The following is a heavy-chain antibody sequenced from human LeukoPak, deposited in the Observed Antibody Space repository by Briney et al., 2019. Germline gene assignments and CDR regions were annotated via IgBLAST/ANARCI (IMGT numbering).Heavy chain of an antibody. CDR2: INPDSGAT. CDR3: ARSEMADY. CDR1: GYTFTGYY. V-gene: IGHV1-2*02. Sequence: GASVKVSCKASGYTFTGYYMHWVRQAPRQGLEWMGWINPDSGATNYAQRFQGRVTMTRDTSISTAYMELSRLRSDDTALYYCARSEMADYWGQGTLVTVSS. J-gene: IGHJ4*02. D-gene: IGHD1-14*01.